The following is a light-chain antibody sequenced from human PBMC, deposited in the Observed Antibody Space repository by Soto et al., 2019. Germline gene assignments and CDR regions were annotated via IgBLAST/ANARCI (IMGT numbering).Light chain of an antibody. CDR3: MQAAQTPYT. V-gene: IGKV2-28*01. J-gene: IGKJ2*01. Sequence: EIVMTQSPLSLPATPGEPASISCRSSQSLLNSNGYTYLYWYLQKPGQSPQFLIYLVSNRSSGVPDRFSGSGSGTDFTLKISRVEAEDVGVYFCMQAAQTPYTFGQGTKLEIK. CDR2: LVS. CDR1: QSLLNSNGYTY.